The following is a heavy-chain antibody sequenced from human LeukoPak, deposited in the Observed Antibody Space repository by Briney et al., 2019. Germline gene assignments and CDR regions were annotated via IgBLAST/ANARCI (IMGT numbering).Heavy chain of an antibody. CDR2: IYYSGST. Sequence: SETLSLTCTVSGGSISSYYWSWIRQPPGKGLEWIGYIYYSGSTNYNPSLKSRVTISVDTSKNQFSLILSSVTTADTAVYYCARRGGDYFAFDIWGQGTMVTISS. V-gene: IGHV4-59*01. J-gene: IGHJ3*02. CDR1: GGSISSYY. D-gene: IGHD4-17*01. CDR3: ARRGGDYFAFDI.